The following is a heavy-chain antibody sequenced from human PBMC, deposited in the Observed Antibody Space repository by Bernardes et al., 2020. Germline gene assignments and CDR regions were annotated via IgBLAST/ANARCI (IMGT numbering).Heavy chain of an antibody. CDR3: AKDMAPPPHSVAGTGGFDY. V-gene: IGHV3-43D*04. CDR2: ISWGGGSP. Sequence: GGLLSPSVSASWFTLYYYVLSFVRPAPREGLGGGSLISWGGGSPYYADSVKGRFTISRDNSKNSLYLQMNSLRAEDTALYYCAKDMAPPPHSVAGTGGFDYWGQGTLVTVSS. CDR1: WFTLYYYV. D-gene: IGHD6-19*01. J-gene: IGHJ4*02.